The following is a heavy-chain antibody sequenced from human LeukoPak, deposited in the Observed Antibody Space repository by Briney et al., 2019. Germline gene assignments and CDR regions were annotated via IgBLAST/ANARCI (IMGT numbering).Heavy chain of an antibody. J-gene: IGHJ4*02. Sequence: GGSLRLSCAASGFTFSSYGMHWVRQAPGKGLEWVAFIRYDGSNKYYADSVKGRFTISRDNSKNTPYLQMNSLRAEDTAVYYCATSLFGSAATATVDYWGQGTLVTVSS. D-gene: IGHD2-15*01. V-gene: IGHV3-30*02. CDR1: GFTFSSYG. CDR2: IRYDGSNK. CDR3: ATSLFGSAATATVDY.